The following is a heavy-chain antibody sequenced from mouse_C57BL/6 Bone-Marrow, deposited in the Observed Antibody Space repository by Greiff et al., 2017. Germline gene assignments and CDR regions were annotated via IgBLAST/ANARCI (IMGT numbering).Heavy chain of an antibody. Sequence: EVKLVESGGGLVKPGGSLKLSCAASGFTFSSYAMSWVRQTPEKRLEWVATISAGGSYTYYPDNVKGRFTISRDNAKNNLYLQMSHLKSEDTAMYYCSRDRELLYFDYWGQGTTLTVSS. CDR1: GFTFSSYA. CDR3: SRDRELLYFDY. V-gene: IGHV5-4*01. J-gene: IGHJ2*01. CDR2: ISAGGSYT. D-gene: IGHD2-1*01.